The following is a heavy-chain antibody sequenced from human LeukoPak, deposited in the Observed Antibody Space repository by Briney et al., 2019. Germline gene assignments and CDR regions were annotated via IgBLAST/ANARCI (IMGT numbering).Heavy chain of an antibody. D-gene: IGHD3-10*01. V-gene: IGHV4-61*01. Sequence: SETLSLTCTVSGGSISSSSYYWSWIRQPPGKGLEWIGYIYYSGSTNYNPSLKSRVTVSVDTSKNQFSLKLSSVTAADTAVYYCARYYGSGGYYNFDYWGQGTLVTVSS. CDR2: IYYSGST. CDR3: ARYYGSGGYYNFDY. CDR1: GGSISSSSYY. J-gene: IGHJ4*02.